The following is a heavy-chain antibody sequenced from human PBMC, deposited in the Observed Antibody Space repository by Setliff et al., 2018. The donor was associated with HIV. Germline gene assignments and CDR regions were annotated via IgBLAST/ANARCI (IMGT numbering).Heavy chain of an antibody. D-gene: IGHD3-16*01. Sequence: PGGSLRLSCRASGFNFGDYSMNWVRQAPGKGLEWISFIGGHGSIIHYADSVKGRFTISRDNAKNSVYLQMHSLRVEDTAVYYCAAVPWGHSSLIIDHWGQGTPVTVSS. CDR1: GFNFGDYS. J-gene: IGHJ4*02. CDR2: IGGHGSII. V-gene: IGHV3-48*04. CDR3: AAVPWGHSSLIIDH.